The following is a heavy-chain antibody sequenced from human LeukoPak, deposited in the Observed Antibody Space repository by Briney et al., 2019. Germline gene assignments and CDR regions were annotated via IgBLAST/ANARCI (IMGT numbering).Heavy chain of an antibody. J-gene: IGHJ4*02. D-gene: IGHD3-16*01. CDR3: ARDLGAYPAH. V-gene: IGHV1-2*02. Sequence: ASVKVSCRASGYTFTSYGVSWVRQAPGQGLEWMGWINPNSGGTNYAQKFQGRVTMTRDTSISTAYMELSRLRSDDTAVYYCARDLGAYPAHWGQGTLVTVSS. CDR1: GYTFTSYG. CDR2: INPNSGGT.